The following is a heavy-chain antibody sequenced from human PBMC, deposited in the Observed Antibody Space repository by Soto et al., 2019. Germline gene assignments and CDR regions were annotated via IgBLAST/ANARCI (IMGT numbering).Heavy chain of an antibody. CDR3: ARSIAAAGPFSY. V-gene: IGHV4-31*03. J-gene: IGHJ4*02. D-gene: IGHD6-13*01. CDR1: GGSISSGGYY. CDR2: IYYSGST. Sequence: SETLSLTCTVSGGSISSGGYYWSWIRQHPGKGLEWIGYIYYSGSTYYNPSLKSRVTISVDTSKNQFSLKLSSVTAADTAVYYCARSIAAAGPFSYWGQGTLVTVSS.